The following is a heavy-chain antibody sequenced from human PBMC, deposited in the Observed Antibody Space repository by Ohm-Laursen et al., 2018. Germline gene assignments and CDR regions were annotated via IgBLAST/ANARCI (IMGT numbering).Heavy chain of an antibody. CDR2: ISGSGYTT. V-gene: IGHV3-23*01. CDR1: GFTFSSHG. D-gene: IGHD3-9*01. J-gene: IGHJ4*02. Sequence: SLRLSCSASGFTFSSHGINWVRQAPGKGLEWVSGISGSGYTTYYADSVKGRFTISRDNSRNTLDLQMNSLRVEDTALYYCARDIDWVAFDYWGQGTLVTVSS. CDR3: ARDIDWVAFDY.